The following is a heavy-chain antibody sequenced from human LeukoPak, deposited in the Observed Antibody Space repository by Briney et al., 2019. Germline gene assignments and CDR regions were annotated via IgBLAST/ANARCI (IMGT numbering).Heavy chain of an antibody. CDR2: ISDSGGST. Sequence: GGSLRLSCAVSGITLSSYGMSWVRQAPGKGLEWVAGISDSGGSTNYADSVKGRFTIPRDNPKNTLYLQMNSLRAEDTAVYFCARRGVVIRVILVGFHKEAFYFDSWGQGALVTVSS. V-gene: IGHV3-23*01. D-gene: IGHD3-22*01. J-gene: IGHJ4*02. CDR3: ARRGVVIRVILVGFHKEAFYFDS. CDR1: GITLSSYG.